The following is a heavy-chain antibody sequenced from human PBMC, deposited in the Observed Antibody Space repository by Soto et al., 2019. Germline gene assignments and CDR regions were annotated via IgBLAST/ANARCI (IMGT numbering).Heavy chain of an antibody. Sequence: ASVKVSCMASGYTFTSCGISCGRQSPGQGLEWMGWISAYNGNTNYAQKLQGRVTMTTDTSTSTAYMELRSLRSDDTAVYYCARFYILNGYYDYWGQGTLVTVSS. CDR1: GYTFTSCG. CDR2: ISAYNGNT. V-gene: IGHV1-18*04. D-gene: IGHD3-9*01. J-gene: IGHJ4*02. CDR3: ARFYILNGYYDY.